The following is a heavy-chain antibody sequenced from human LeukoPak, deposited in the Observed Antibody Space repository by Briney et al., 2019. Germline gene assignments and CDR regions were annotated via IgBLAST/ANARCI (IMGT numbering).Heavy chain of an antibody. D-gene: IGHD1-26*01. Sequence: PGRSLRLSCAASGFSFSNFAIHWARQAPGKGLEWLAVISHDGGTKHYADSVKGRFTISRDNSNNSLSLQMNSLSAEDMAVYYCARARGRWHLLPLDFWGQGTLVTVSS. CDR1: GFSFSNFA. CDR2: ISHDGGTK. V-gene: IGHV3-30*04. J-gene: IGHJ4*02. CDR3: ARARGRWHLLPLDF.